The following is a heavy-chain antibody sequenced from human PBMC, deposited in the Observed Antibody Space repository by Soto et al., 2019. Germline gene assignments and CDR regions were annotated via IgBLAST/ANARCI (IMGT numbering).Heavy chain of an antibody. CDR2: INSDGSST. CDR3: ARDPHYYDILTGNDAFDI. Sequence: EVQLVESGGGLVQPGGSLRLSCAASGFTFSSYWMHWVRQAPGKGLVWVSRINSDGSSTSYADSVKGRFTISRDNAKNTLYLQMNSLRAEDTAVYYCARDPHYYDILTGNDAFDIWGQGTMVTVSS. D-gene: IGHD3-9*01. V-gene: IGHV3-74*01. CDR1: GFTFSSYW. J-gene: IGHJ3*02.